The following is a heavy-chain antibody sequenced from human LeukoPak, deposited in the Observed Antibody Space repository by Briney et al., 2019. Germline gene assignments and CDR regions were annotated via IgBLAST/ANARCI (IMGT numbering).Heavy chain of an antibody. D-gene: IGHD2-2*01. Sequence: GGSLRLSCAASGFTFSSYEMNWVRQAPGKGLEWVSYISSSGSTIYYADSVKGRFTISRDNAKNSLYLQMNSLRAEDTAMYYCARDLVRYRGQLLSHADYWGQGTLVTVSS. CDR3: ARDLVRYRGQLLSHADY. CDR2: ISSSGSTI. V-gene: IGHV3-48*03. CDR1: GFTFSSYE. J-gene: IGHJ4*02.